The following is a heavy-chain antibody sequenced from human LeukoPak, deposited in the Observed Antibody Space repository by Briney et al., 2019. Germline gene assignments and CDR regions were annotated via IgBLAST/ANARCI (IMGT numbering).Heavy chain of an antibody. D-gene: IGHD3-16*02. Sequence: SETLSLTCTVSGGSISSYYWSWIRQPPGKGLEWIGYIYYSGSTNYNPSLKSRVTISVDTSKNQFSLKLSSVTAANTAVYYCARDRTTSYDYVWGSYRSNWFDPWGQGTLVTVSS. CDR3: ARDRTTSYDYVWGSYRSNWFDP. V-gene: IGHV4-59*01. CDR1: GGSISSYY. CDR2: IYYSGST. J-gene: IGHJ5*02.